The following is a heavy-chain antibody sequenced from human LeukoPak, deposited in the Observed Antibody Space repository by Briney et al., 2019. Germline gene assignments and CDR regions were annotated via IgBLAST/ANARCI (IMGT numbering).Heavy chain of an antibody. D-gene: IGHD4-17*01. V-gene: IGHV3-30*18. CDR1: GFRFSLHG. J-gene: IGHJ2*01. Sequence: PGGSLRLSCAASGFRFSLHGMHWVRQAPGKGLEWVAVISYDATLQYYRDSVKGRFTISRDNSKNTFFLQMNSLRPEDAAMYFCAKDYGDLSRYYDLWGRGTLVTVSS. CDR3: AKDYGDLSRYYDL. CDR2: ISYDATLQ.